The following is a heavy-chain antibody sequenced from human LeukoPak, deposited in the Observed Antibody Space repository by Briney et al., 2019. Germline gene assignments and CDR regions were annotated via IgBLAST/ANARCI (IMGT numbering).Heavy chain of an antibody. D-gene: IGHD6-6*01. CDR3: AREYSSSPWAFDY. J-gene: IGHJ4*02. CDR1: GGTFSSYT. V-gene: IGHV1-69*04. Sequence: SVKVSCKASGGTFSSYTISWVRQAPGQGLEWMGRIIPILGIANYAQKFQGRVTVTADKSTSTAYMELSSLRSEDTAVYYCAREYSSSPWAFDYWGQGTLVTVSS. CDR2: IIPILGIA.